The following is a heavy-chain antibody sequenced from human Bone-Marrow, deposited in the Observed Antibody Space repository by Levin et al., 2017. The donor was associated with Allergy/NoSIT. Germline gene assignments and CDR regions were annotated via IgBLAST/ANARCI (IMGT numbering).Heavy chain of an antibody. CDR3: TREGTPQSWDY. J-gene: IGHJ4*02. CDR1: GDSISRNTYY. D-gene: IGHD1-14*01. CDR2: ICYISTS. V-gene: IGHV4-39*07. Sequence: SETLSLTCTVSGDSISRNTYYWVWLRQPPGQGLEWIGSICYISTSYYNPSLKSRVTISVDTSKNQFSLKLTSMTAADTATYFCTREGTPQSWDYWGQGTLVSVSS.